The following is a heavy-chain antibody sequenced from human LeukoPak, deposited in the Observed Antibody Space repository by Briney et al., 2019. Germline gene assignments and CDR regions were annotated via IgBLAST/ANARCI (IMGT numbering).Heavy chain of an antibody. CDR1: GGSISSYY. CDR3: ARAYSSYYDSSGYHHDY. Sequence: SETLSLTCTVSGGSISSYYWSWIRQPPGKGLEWIGYIYYSGSTNYNPSLKSRVTISVDTSKNQFSLKLSSVTAADTAVYCCARAYSSYYDSSGYHHDYWGQGTLVTVSS. CDR2: IYYSGST. V-gene: IGHV4-59*01. D-gene: IGHD3-22*01. J-gene: IGHJ4*02.